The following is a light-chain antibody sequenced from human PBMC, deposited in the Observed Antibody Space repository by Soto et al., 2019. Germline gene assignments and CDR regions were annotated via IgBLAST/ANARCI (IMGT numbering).Light chain of an antibody. CDR2: EVT. V-gene: IGLV2-8*01. CDR1: SSDVGAYNY. Sequence: QSALTQPPSASGSPGQSVTICCTGSSSDVGAYNYVSWYQQHPGKAPKLMIYEVTKRPSGVPDRFSGSKSGNTASLTVSGLQAEDEADYYCSSYAGSNNLPFGGGTQLTVL. J-gene: IGLJ3*02. CDR3: SSYAGSNNLP.